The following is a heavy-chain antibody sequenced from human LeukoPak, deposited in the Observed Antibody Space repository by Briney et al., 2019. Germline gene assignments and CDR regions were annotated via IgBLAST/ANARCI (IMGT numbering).Heavy chain of an antibody. V-gene: IGHV1-2*02. CDR1: GYTFTGYY. J-gene: IGHJ5*02. Sequence: ASVKVSCKASGYTFTGYYMHWVRQAPGQGLEWMGWINPNSGGTNYAQKFQGRVTVTRDTSISTAYMELSRLRSDDTAVYYCARAPLLRYCSSTSCRNSWFDPWGQGTLVTVSS. D-gene: IGHD2-2*01. CDR2: INPNSGGT. CDR3: ARAPLLRYCSSTSCRNSWFDP.